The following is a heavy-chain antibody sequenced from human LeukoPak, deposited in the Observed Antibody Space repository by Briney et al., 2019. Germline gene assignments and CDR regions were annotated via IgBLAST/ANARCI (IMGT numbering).Heavy chain of an antibody. V-gene: IGHV4-39*07. CDR3: ATRGGSGWCRAFRV. Sequence: SETLSLTCTVSGGSISSSSYYWGWIRQPPGKGLEWIGSIYYSGSTYYNPSLKSRVTISVDTSKNQFSLKLSSVTAADTAVYYCATRGGSGWCRAFRVWGQGTLVTVSS. CDR1: GGSISSSSYY. D-gene: IGHD6-19*01. J-gene: IGHJ4*02. CDR2: IYYSGST.